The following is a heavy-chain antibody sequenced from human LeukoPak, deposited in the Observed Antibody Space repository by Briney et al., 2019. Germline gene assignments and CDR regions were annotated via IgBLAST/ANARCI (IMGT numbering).Heavy chain of an antibody. CDR1: GFTFSSYW. J-gene: IGHJ4*02. V-gene: IGHV3-7*03. CDR3: ARRRVAVYFDY. Sequence: GGSLRLSRAASGFTFSSYWMSWVRQAPGKGLEWVANIKQDGSEKYYVDSVKCRFTISRDNAKNSLYLQMNSLRAEDTAVYYCARRRVAVYFDYWGQGTLVTVSS. D-gene: IGHD6-19*01. CDR2: IKQDGSEK.